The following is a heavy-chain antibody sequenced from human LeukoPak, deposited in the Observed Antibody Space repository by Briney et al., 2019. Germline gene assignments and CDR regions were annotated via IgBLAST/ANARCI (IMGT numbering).Heavy chain of an antibody. D-gene: IGHD1-1*01. Sequence: ASVEVSCKASGYPFTGYYIHWVRQAPGQGLEWMGWINPNSGGTSYVQKFQGWVTMTRDTSISTAYMELNSLRSNDTAVYYCARGEERNFYYYYGMDVWGQGTTVTVSS. CDR3: ARGEERNFYYYYGMDV. J-gene: IGHJ6*02. V-gene: IGHV1-2*04. CDR2: INPNSGGT. CDR1: GYPFTGYY.